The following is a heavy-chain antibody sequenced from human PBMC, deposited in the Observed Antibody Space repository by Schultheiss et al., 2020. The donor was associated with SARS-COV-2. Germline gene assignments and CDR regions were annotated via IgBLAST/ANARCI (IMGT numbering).Heavy chain of an antibody. Sequence: SETLSLTCTVSGGSISSGYYWGWIRQPPGKGLEWIGSIYHSGSTYYNPSLKSRVTISVDTSKNQFSLKLSSVTAADTAVYYCARSYYYDSSGYYGYYYYYMDVWGKGTTVTVSS. CDR1: GGSISSGYY. V-gene: IGHV4-38-2*02. CDR2: IYHSGST. J-gene: IGHJ6*03. CDR3: ARSYYYDSSGYYGYYYYYMDV. D-gene: IGHD3-22*01.